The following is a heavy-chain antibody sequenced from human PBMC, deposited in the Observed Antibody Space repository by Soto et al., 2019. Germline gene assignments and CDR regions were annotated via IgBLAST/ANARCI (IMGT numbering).Heavy chain of an antibody. CDR1: GDSISSGDYY. Sequence: SETLSLTCTVSGDSISSGDYYWSWIRQPPGKGLEWIAFIFHSGTTYYNPSLKSRVTISIDTSKNQFSLKLSSVTAADTAVYYCARVRNYDIMRGYFREFDYWGQGTLVTVS. CDR3: ARVRNYDIMRGYFREFDY. V-gene: IGHV4-30-4*01. CDR2: IFHSGTT. J-gene: IGHJ4*02. D-gene: IGHD3-9*01.